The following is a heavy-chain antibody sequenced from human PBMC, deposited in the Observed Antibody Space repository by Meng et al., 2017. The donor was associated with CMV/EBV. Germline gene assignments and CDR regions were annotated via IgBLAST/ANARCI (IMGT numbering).Heavy chain of an antibody. D-gene: IGHD3-3*01. CDR2: IIPIFGTA. Sequence: SVKVSCKASGGTFSSYAISWVRQAPGQGLEWMGGIIPIFGTANYAQKFQGRVTITTDESTSTAYMELSRLRSDDTAVYYCARDRRQRVKLRFPPEFDPWGQGTLVTVSS. J-gene: IGHJ5*02. CDR1: GGTFSSYA. CDR3: ARDRRQRVKLRFPPEFDP. V-gene: IGHV1-69*05.